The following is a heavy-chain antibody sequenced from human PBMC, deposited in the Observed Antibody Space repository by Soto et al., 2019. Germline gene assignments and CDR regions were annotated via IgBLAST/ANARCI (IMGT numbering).Heavy chain of an antibody. J-gene: IGHJ4*02. V-gene: IGHV3-7*05. CDR2: IKQDGSEK. Sequence: GGSLILSCAASGFTFSSYWMSWVRQAPGKGLEWVANIKQDGSEKYYVDSVKGRFTISRDNAKNSLYLQMNSLRAEDTAVYYCARDVPNYYDSSGACFDYWGQGTLVTVSS. D-gene: IGHD3-22*01. CDR3: ARDVPNYYDSSGACFDY. CDR1: GFTFSSYW.